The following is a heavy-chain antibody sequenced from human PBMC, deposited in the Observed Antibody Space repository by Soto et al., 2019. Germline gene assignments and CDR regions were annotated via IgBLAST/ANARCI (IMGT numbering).Heavy chain of an antibody. CDR2: INPKSGGT. CDR1: GYSISVYH. V-gene: IGHV1-2*04. CDR3: ARGHSTDCSNGVCSFFYNHEMDV. J-gene: IGHJ6*02. Sequence: LVNGSRKASGYSISVYHIRWGRQAPGQGLEWLGRINPKSGGTSTAQKFQGWVTMTRDRSISTVYMELTRLRSDDTAVYFCARGHSTDCSNGVCSFFYNHEMDVWGQGTTVT. D-gene: IGHD2-8*01.